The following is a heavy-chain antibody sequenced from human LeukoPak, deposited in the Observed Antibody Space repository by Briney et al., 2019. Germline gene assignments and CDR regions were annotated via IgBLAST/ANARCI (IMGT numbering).Heavy chain of an antibody. J-gene: IGHJ3*02. Sequence: GGSLRLSRSASGFTFNSYPVHWVRQAPGKGPEYVSGISPNGGSTYYADSVKGRFTISRDNSKNTLYLQMSSLRAEDTAVYYCVKESGFMVAPNSAFDIWGQGTMVTVSS. CDR1: GFTFNSYP. V-gene: IGHV3-64D*06. CDR2: ISPNGGST. CDR3: VKESGFMVAPNSAFDI. D-gene: IGHD4/OR15-4a*01.